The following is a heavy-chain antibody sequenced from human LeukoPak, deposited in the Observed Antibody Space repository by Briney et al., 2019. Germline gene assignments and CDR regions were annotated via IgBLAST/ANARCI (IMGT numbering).Heavy chain of an antibody. Sequence: AASVKVSCKASGGTFSSYAISWVRQAPGQGLEWMGGIIPIFGTANYAQKFQGRVTITADESTSTAYMELSSLRSDDTAVYYCARAVLSFGEPLYSGMDVWGKGTTVTVSS. CDR3: ARAVLSFGEPLYSGMDV. CDR1: GGTFSSYA. D-gene: IGHD3-10*01. J-gene: IGHJ6*04. V-gene: IGHV1-69*13. CDR2: IIPIFGTA.